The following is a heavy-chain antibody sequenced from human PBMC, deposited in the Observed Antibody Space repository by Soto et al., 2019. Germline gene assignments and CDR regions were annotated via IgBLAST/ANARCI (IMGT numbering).Heavy chain of an antibody. D-gene: IGHD7-27*01. CDR2: IYYSGST. V-gene: IGHV4-39*01. Sequence: SETLSLACSVSGGSISSSSYYWGWIRQPPGKGLEWIGSIYYSGSTYYNPSLKSRVTISVDASKNQFSLKLSSVTAADTAVYYCARQGPHGANWVRYFDSWGQGTLVTVSS. J-gene: IGHJ4*02. CDR1: GGSISSSSYY. CDR3: ARQGPHGANWVRYFDS.